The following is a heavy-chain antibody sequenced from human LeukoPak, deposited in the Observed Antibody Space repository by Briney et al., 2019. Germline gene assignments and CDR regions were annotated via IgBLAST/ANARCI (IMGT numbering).Heavy chain of an antibody. CDR3: ARDRGSGWYKFDY. Sequence: SETLSLTCTVSGGSISSGSYYWSWIRQPAGKGLEWIGRIYTSGSTNYNPSLKSRVTISVDTSKNQFSLKLSSVTAADTAVYYCARDRGSGWYKFDYWGQGTLVTVSS. CDR2: IYTSGST. V-gene: IGHV4-61*02. D-gene: IGHD6-19*01. CDR1: GGSISSGSYY. J-gene: IGHJ4*02.